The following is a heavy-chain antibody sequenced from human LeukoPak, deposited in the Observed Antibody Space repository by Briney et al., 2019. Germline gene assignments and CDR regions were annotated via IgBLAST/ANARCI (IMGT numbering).Heavy chain of an antibody. CDR1: GYTFTGYY. V-gene: IGHV1-2*02. D-gene: IGHD3-9*01. CDR2: INTISGGT. J-gene: IGHJ5*02. Sequence: GSVKVSCKASGYTFTGYYMHWVRQAPGQGLEWMGWINTISGGTNYAQKFQGRVTMTRDTSISTAYMELSRLRSDDTAVYYCARGDYDILTGYPTWFDPWGQGTLVTV. CDR3: ARGDYDILTGYPTWFDP.